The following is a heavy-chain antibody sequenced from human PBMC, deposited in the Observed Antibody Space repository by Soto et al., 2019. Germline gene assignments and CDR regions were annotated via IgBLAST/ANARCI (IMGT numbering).Heavy chain of an antibody. J-gene: IGHJ4*02. V-gene: IGHV3-23*01. Sequence: EVQLLESGGGSVQPGGSLRLSCAASGFIFSGYAMSWVRQAPGKGLEWVSGISLDGGSTYYADSVKGRFSISRDSSKNTLYVQMNSLRAEDTAVYYCAQDLLAAIPGEFDSWGQGTLVTVSS. CDR2: ISLDGGST. D-gene: IGHD7-27*01. CDR1: GFIFSGYA. CDR3: AQDLLAAIPGEFDS.